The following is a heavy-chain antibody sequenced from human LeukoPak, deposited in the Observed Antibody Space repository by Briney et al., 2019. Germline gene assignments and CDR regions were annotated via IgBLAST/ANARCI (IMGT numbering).Heavy chain of an antibody. CDR2: INPSGGST. V-gene: IGHV1-46*01. D-gene: IGHD4-17*01. CDR3: ARMTSPPYGDYLGY. CDR1: GYAFTNYY. Sequence: GASVKVSCKASGYAFTNYYMHWVRQAPGQGLEWMGIINPSGGSTSYAQKFQGRVTMTRDTSTSTVYMEPSSLRSEDTAVYYCARMTSPPYGDYLGYWGQGTLVTVSS. J-gene: IGHJ4*02.